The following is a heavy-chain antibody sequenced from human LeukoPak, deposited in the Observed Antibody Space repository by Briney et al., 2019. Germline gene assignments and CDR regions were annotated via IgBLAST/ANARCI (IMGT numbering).Heavy chain of an antibody. D-gene: IGHD3-16*02. V-gene: IGHV3-49*04. J-gene: IGHJ4*02. Sequence: PGGSLRLSCAASGFTVSSNYMSWVRQAPGKGLEWVGFIRSKAYGGTTEYAASVKGRFTISRDDSKSIAYLQMNSLKTEDTAVYYCTSFGDYVWGSYRYFDYWGQGTLVTVSS. CDR2: IRSKAYGGTT. CDR3: TSFGDYVWGSYRYFDY. CDR1: GFTVSSNY.